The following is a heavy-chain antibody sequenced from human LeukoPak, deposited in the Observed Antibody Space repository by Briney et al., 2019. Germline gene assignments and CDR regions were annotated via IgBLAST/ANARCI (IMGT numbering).Heavy chain of an antibody. Sequence: PGGSLRLSCAASGFTFSSYAMSWVRQAPGKGLEWVSAISGSGGSTYYTDSVKGRFSISRDNSKNTLYLQMNSLRAEDTAVYYCAKGPYTSGWCADYWGQGTLVTVSS. CDR2: ISGSGGST. V-gene: IGHV3-23*01. CDR3: AKGPYTSGWCADY. CDR1: GFTFSSYA. J-gene: IGHJ4*02. D-gene: IGHD6-19*01.